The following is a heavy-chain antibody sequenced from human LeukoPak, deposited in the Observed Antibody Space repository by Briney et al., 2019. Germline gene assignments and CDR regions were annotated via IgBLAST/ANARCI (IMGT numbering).Heavy chain of an antibody. Sequence: SETLSLTCTVSGGSISSGSYYWSWIRQPAGKGLEWIGRIYTSGSTNYNPSLKSRVTISVDTSKNQFSLKLSSVTAADTAVYYCARGRVYSNLIFDYWGQGTLVTVSS. V-gene: IGHV4-61*02. CDR1: GGSISSGSYY. CDR2: IYTSGST. D-gene: IGHD4-11*01. J-gene: IGHJ4*02. CDR3: ARGRVYSNLIFDY.